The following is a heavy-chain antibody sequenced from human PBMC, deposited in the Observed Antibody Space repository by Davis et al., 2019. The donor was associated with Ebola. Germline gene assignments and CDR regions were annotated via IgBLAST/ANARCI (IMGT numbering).Heavy chain of an antibody. CDR1: GFTFSNAW. J-gene: IGHJ4*02. CDR2: IKSKTDGGTT. V-gene: IGHV3-15*01. D-gene: IGHD3-22*01. CDR3: TTEMSPYYYDSSGYYYFDY. Sequence: PGGSLRLSCAASGFTFSNAWMSWVRQAPGKGLEWVGRIKSKTDGGTTDYAAPVKGRFTISRDDSKNTLYLQMNSLKTEDTAVYYCTTEMSPYYYDSSGYYYFDYWGQGTLVTVSS.